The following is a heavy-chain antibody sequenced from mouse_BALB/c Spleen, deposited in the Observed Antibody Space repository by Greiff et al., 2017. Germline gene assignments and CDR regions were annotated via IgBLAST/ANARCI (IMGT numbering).Heavy chain of an antibody. J-gene: IGHJ2*01. V-gene: IGHV1S29*02. Sequence: EVQLQQSGPELVKPGASVKISCKASGYTFTDYNMHWVKQSHGKSLEWIGYIYPYNGGTGYNQKFKSKATLTVDNSSSTAYMELRSLTSEDSAVYYCARKAHYYGYYFDYWGQGTTLTVSS. CDR1: GYTFTDYN. CDR2: IYPYNGGT. D-gene: IGHD1-2*01. CDR3: ARKAHYYGYYFDY.